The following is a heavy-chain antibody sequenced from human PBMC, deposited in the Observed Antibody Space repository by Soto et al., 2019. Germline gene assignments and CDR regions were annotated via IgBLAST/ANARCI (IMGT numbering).Heavy chain of an antibody. CDR3: ARGVRGHYGKDV. CDR1: GFTFSNYW. CDR2: INSDGTIT. Sequence: EVQLVESGGGLVQPGGSLRLSCTASGFTFSNYWIHWVRQAPGKGLMWVSRINSDGTITNYADFVKGRFTISRDNAKNTLYLQMNSRRAEDTALDYCARGVRGHYGKDVWGQGTTVTVSS. D-gene: IGHD3-10*01. J-gene: IGHJ6*02. V-gene: IGHV3-74*01.